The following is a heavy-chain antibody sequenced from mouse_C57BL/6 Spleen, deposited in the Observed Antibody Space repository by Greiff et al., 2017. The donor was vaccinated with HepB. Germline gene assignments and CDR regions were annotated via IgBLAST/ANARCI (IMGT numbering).Heavy chain of an antibody. V-gene: IGHV1-9*01. J-gene: IGHJ2*01. CDR2: ILPGSGST. D-gene: IGHD2-2*01. CDR3: ARTLWLRREGYYFDY. Sequence: VQLRQSGAELMKPGASVKLSCKATGYTFTGYWIEWVKQRPGHGLEWIGEILPGSGSTNYNEKFKGKATFTADTSSNTAYMQLSSLTTEDSAIYYCARTLWLRREGYYFDYWGQGTTLTVSS. CDR1: GYTFTGYW.